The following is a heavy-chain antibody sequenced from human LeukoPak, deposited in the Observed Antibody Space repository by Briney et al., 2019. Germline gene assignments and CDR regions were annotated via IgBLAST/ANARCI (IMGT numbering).Heavy chain of an antibody. CDR3: ARDYEGDL. Sequence: PGGSLRLSCAAAGFPIGTYIMNWVRQPPGKGLEWVSSISCSGGYIYYADSVKGRFTISRNNAMNSLYLQMNSLTADDTAVYYCARDYEGDLWGRGTRVSVPS. V-gene: IGHV3-21*01. CDR2: ISCSGGYI. D-gene: IGHD3-22*01. CDR1: GFPIGTYI. J-gene: IGHJ5*02.